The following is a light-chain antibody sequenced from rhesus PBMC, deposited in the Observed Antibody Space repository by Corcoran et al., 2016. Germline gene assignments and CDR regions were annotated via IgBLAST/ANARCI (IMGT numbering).Light chain of an antibody. CDR2: DAS. J-gene: IGKJ4*01. Sequence: DIQMTQSPSSLSASVGDTVTITCRASQGISSYLNWFKQKPGKALKLLIYDASSLESGVPSRFSGSGSGTDFTLTIASLQPEEFAAYYCLQHNSYPLTFGGGTKVEIK. CDR1: QGISSY. V-gene: IGKV1-28*03. CDR3: LQHNSYPLT.